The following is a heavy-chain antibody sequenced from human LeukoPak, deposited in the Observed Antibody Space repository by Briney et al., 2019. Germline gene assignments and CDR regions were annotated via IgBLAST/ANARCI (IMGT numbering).Heavy chain of an antibody. Sequence: ASVKVSCKASGYTFTSYYIHWVRQAPGQGLEWMGIISPSGGSTSYAQKFQGRLTMTRDTSTSTVYMELSRLRSDDTAVYYCARDRGEVLLWFGELPGNYWGQGTLVTVSS. CDR1: GYTFTSYY. J-gene: IGHJ4*02. V-gene: IGHV1-46*01. CDR3: ARDRGEVLLWFGELPGNY. D-gene: IGHD3-10*01. CDR2: ISPSGGST.